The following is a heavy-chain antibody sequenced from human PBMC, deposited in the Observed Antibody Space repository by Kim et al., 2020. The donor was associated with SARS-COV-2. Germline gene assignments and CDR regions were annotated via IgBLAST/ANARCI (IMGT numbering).Heavy chain of an antibody. CDR1: GFTFSSYA. J-gene: IGHJ5*02. D-gene: IGHD3-9*01. CDR2: ISYDGSNK. V-gene: IGHV3-30*04. CDR3: ARVNYDILTGYGLGVLEP. Sequence: GESLRLSCAASGFTFSSYAMHWVRQAPGKGLEWVAVISYDGSNKYYADSVKGRFTISRDNSKNMLYLQMNSLRAEDTAVYYCARVNYDILTGYGLGVLEPWGQGTLVTVSS.